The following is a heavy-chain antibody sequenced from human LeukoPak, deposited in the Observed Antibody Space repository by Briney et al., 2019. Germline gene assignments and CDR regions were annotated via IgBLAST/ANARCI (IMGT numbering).Heavy chain of an antibody. V-gene: IGHV4-59*01. J-gene: IGHJ6*03. CDR3: ARNGWLSHYYYYYMDV. Sequence: SETLSLTCTVSGGSISSYYWSWIRQPPGKGLELIGYIYYSGSTNYNPSLKSRVTISVDTSKNQFSLKLSSVTAADTAVYYCARNGWLSHYYYYYMDVWGKGTTVTVSS. CDR2: IYYSGST. D-gene: IGHD3-9*01. CDR1: GGSISSYY.